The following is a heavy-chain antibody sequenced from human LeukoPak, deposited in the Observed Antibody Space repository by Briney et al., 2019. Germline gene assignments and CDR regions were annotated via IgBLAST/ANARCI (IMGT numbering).Heavy chain of an antibody. CDR1: GYTFTGYY. Sequence: ASVKVPCKASGYTFTGYYMHWVRQAPGQGLEWMGWINPNSGGTNYAQKFQGRVTMTRDTSISTAYMELSRLGPDDTAVYYCARALFTKYRSGSNYRGQGTLVTVSS. V-gene: IGHV1-2*02. CDR3: ARALFTKYRSGSNY. J-gene: IGHJ4*02. D-gene: IGHD3-22*01. CDR2: INPNSGGT.